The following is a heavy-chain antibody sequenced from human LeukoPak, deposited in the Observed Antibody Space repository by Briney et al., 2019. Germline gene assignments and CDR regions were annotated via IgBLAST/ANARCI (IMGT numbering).Heavy chain of an antibody. V-gene: IGHV3-21*01. Sequence: ETLSLTCTVSGGSIDSYYWSWIRQPPGKGLEWVSSIGGTNGAIFYADSVKGRFTISRDNVENSLSLQMNSLRAEDTAVYYCTRDRSYSDFDYWGQGTLVTVSS. D-gene: IGHD3-10*01. CDR3: TRDRSYSDFDY. CDR2: IGGTNGAI. J-gene: IGHJ4*02. CDR1: GGSIDSYY.